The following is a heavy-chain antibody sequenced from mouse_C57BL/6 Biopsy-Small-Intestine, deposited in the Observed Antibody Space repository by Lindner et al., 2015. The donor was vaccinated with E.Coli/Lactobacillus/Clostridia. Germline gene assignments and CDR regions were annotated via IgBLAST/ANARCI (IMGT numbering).Heavy chain of an antibody. CDR3: ARGFYDVDNALVF. V-gene: IGHV1S61*01. CDR1: GYSFTTYG. CDR2: ISAYSGNT. J-gene: IGHJ4*01. D-gene: IGHD2-3*01. Sequence: SVKVSCKTSGYSFTTYGITWVRQAPGQGLEWMGWISAYSGNTNYAHQIQGRVTMTTDTSTSTAYMELRSLRSDDTAVYYCARGFYDVDNALVFWGQGTPVTVSS.